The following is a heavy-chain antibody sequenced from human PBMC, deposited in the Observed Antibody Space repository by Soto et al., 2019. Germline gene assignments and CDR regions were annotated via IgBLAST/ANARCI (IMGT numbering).Heavy chain of an antibody. CDR3: ARVRSVTGWYFDL. CDR2: IGTAGDT. D-gene: IGHD4-17*01. V-gene: IGHV3-13*01. CDR1: GFTFSSYD. Sequence: EVQLVESGGGLVQPGGSLRLSCAASGFTFSSYDMHWVRQATGKGLEWVSAIGTAGDTYYPGSVKGRFTISRENAKNSLYLQMNSLRAGDTAVYYCARVRSVTGWYFDLWGRGTLVTVSS. J-gene: IGHJ2*01.